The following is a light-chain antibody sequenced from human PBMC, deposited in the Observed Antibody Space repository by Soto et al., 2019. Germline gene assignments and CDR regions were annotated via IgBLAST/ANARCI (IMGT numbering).Light chain of an antibody. CDR1: QSVSSSY. CDR2: GAS. J-gene: IGKJ4*01. CDR3: QQYDSSPLT. Sequence: EIVLTQSPGTLSLSPGERATLSCRASQSVSSSYLAWYQQKPGQAPRLLMYGASSRATGIPDRFSGSGSGTDFTLTISRLEPEDFAVYFCQQYDSSPLTFGGGTKVDIK. V-gene: IGKV3-20*01.